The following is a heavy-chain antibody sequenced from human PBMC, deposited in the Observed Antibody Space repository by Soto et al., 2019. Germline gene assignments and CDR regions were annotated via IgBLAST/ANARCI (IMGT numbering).Heavy chain of an antibody. J-gene: IGHJ5*01. Sequence: QVQFVQSGPEVKKPGASVKVSCKASGYTFTRYNVHWVRQAPGQRLEWMGWINPGRGRTRYSQNFQGRVTFTRDTSANTAYMDLSGLISEDTAVYSWAPPQDYDDCLDSWGHGTLGTVSS. CDR1: GYTFTRYN. CDR2: INPGRGRT. CDR3: APPQDYDDCLDS. D-gene: IGHD3-22*01. V-gene: IGHV1-3*01.